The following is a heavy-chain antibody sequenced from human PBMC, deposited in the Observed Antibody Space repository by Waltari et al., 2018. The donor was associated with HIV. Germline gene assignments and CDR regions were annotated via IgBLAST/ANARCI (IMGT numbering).Heavy chain of an antibody. CDR3: ARSLHYYGSGRFDF. V-gene: IGHV3-74*03. D-gene: IGHD3-10*01. CDR2: ISSALSRR. J-gene: IGHJ4*02. Sequence: EVQLVESGGGLVQPGGSLRLSCTASGLAFTSSWMHWARLVPGKGLGWFSGISSALSRRTDSDSLRGRFTISRDNAKNTLFLQINSLRVEDTALYYCARSLHYYGSGRFDFWGQGTLVAVSS. CDR1: GLAFTSSW.